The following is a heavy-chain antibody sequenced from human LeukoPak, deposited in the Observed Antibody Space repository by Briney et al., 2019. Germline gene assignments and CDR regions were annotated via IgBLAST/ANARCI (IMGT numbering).Heavy chain of an antibody. CDR1: GGSISSSSYY. J-gene: IGHJ4*02. D-gene: IGHD3-22*01. V-gene: IGHV4-39*07. CDR3: ARDSSGYIDY. Sequence: SETLSLTCTVSGGSISSSSYYWGWIRQPPGKGLEWIGSIYYSGSTYYNPSLKSRVTISVDTSKNQFSLKLSSVTAADTAMYYCARDSSGYIDYWGQGTLVTVSS. CDR2: IYYSGST.